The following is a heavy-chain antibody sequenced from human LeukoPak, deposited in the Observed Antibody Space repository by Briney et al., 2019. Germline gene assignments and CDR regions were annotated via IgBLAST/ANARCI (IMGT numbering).Heavy chain of an antibody. CDR3: ARVGVSYGYSFLFDY. J-gene: IGHJ4*02. D-gene: IGHD5-18*01. Sequence: PSETLSLTCTVSGGSISSGDYYWSWIRQPPGKGLEWIGYIYYSGSTYYNPSLKSRVTISVDTSKNQFSLKLGSVTAADTAVYYCARVGVSYGYSFLFDYWGQGTLVTVSS. CDR2: IYYSGST. V-gene: IGHV4-30-4*01. CDR1: GGSISSGDYY.